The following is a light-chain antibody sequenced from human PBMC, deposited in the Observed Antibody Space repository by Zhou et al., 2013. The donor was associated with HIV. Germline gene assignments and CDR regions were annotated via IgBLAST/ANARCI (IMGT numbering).Light chain of an antibody. CDR2: GAS. CDR1: QRVSSSY. J-gene: IGKJ2*01. CDR3: QQYNNWPYT. Sequence: EIVMTQSPATLSVSPGERATLSCRASQRVSSSYLAWYQQKPGQAPRLLIYGASTRATGIPARFSGSGSGTEFTLTISSLQSEDFAVYYCQQYNNWPYTFGQGTKLEIK. V-gene: IGKV3-15*01.